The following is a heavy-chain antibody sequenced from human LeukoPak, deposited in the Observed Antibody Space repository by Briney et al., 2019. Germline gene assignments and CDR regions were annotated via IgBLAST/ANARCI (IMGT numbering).Heavy chain of an antibody. D-gene: IGHD3-22*01. CDR1: GGSFSGYY. V-gene: IGHV4-34*01. Sequence: SETLSLTCAVYGGSFSGYYWSWIRQPPGKGLEWIGEINHSGSTNYNPSLKSRVTISVDTSKNQFSLKLSSVTAADTAVYYCARDRGSGYRFDYWGQGTLVTVSS. J-gene: IGHJ4*02. CDR3: ARDRGSGYRFDY. CDR2: INHSGST.